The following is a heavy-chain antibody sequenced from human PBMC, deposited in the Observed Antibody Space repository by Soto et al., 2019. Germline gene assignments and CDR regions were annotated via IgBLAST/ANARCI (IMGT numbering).Heavy chain of an antibody. CDR1: GFTFSSYA. CDR3: ARRSAFWSGYLDY. Sequence: GGSLRLSCAASGFTFSSYAMSWVRQAPGKGLEWVSAISGSGGSTYYADSVKGRFTISRDNSKNTLYLQMNSLRVEDTAVYFCARRSAFWSGYLDYWGQGALVTVSS. CDR2: ISGSGGST. D-gene: IGHD3-3*01. J-gene: IGHJ4*02. V-gene: IGHV3-23*01.